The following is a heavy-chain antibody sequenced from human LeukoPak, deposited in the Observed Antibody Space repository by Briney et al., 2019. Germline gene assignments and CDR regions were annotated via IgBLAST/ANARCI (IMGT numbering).Heavy chain of an antibody. CDR3: AWGGTIYYDMAV. V-gene: IGHV3-15*01. Sequence: GGSLRLSCEAAGFKFSDAWMNWARQAPGKRLEWGGRMKSEGSGGTTDYAGPVKGRVTSSRDDSNNSLFLQVSRLQVEDTAVYYCAWGGTIYYDMAVWGQGTTVTV. CDR1: GFKFSDAW. CDR2: MKSEGSGGTT. D-gene: IGHD1-26*01. J-gene: IGHJ6*02.